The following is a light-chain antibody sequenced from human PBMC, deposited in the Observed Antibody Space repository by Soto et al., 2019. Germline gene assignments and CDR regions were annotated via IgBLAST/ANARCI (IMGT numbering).Light chain of an antibody. J-gene: IGLJ3*02. Sequence: QSALTQPPSASGSPGQSVTISCAGTSSDVGDYDYVSWYQLHPGKAPKLLIYEVIKRPSGAPDRFSGSKTGNTASLTVSGLQAEDEADYYCSSYAGSNGVVFGGGTKLTVL. CDR2: EVI. V-gene: IGLV2-8*01. CDR1: SSDVGDYDY. CDR3: SSYAGSNGVV.